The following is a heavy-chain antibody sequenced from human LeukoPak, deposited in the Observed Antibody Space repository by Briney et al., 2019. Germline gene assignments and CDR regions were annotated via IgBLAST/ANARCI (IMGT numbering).Heavy chain of an antibody. Sequence: GESLKISCKVSGYSFTSYCIGWVRQMPGKGLEWMVIIYPGDSGPTYSPSFQGQVTISVDKSINTAYLQQSSLQASDTAMYYCGMSGDRVPLQDDVFDVWGQGTMVTVST. V-gene: IGHV5-51*01. CDR3: GMSGDRVPLQDDVFDV. J-gene: IGHJ3*01. CDR1: GYSFTSYC. CDR2: IYPGDSGP. D-gene: IGHD1-26*01.